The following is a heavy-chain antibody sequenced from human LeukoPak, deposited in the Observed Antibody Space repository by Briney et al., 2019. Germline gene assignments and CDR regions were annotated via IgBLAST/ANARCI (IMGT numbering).Heavy chain of an antibody. CDR1: GYTFTSYA. CDR3: AGDRGGTGDFDY. D-gene: IGHD1-1*01. J-gene: IGHJ4*02. CDR2: INAGNGDT. Sequence: GASVKVSCKASGYTFTSYAMHWVRRAPGQRLEWMGWINAGNGDTKYSQKFQGRVTIARDTSASTAYMELSSLRSEDTAVYYCAGDRGGTGDFDYWGQGTLVTVSS. V-gene: IGHV1-3*01.